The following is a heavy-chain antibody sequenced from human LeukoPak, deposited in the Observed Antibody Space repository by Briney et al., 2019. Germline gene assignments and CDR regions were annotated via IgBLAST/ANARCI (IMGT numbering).Heavy chain of an antibody. V-gene: IGHV3-7*03. CDR2: IKQDGSEK. CDR3: AKSARGRSSRGAFDI. CDR1: GLTFNKYW. D-gene: IGHD3-16*01. J-gene: IGHJ3*02. Sequence: GGSLRLSREASGLTFNKYWMTWVRQAPGKGLEWVANIKQDGSEKNYVDSVKGRFTISRDNAKNSLYLQMNSLRAEDMALYYCAKSARGRSSRGAFDIWGQGTMVTVSS.